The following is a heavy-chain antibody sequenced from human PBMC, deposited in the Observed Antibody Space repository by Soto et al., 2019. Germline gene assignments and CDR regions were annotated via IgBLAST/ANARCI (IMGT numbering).Heavy chain of an antibody. CDR1: GGTFSSYA. CDR2: IIPIFGTE. Sequence: QVQLVQSGAEVKKPGSSVRGSCKASGGTFSSYAISWVRQAPGQGLEWMGGIIPIFGTEKYAQKFQGRVTITADESTSTAYMELSSLRSEDTAVYYCARDRIAGSKYYYGMDVWGQGTTVTASS. CDR3: ARDRIAGSKYYYGMDV. J-gene: IGHJ6*02. V-gene: IGHV1-69*01. D-gene: IGHD6-13*01.